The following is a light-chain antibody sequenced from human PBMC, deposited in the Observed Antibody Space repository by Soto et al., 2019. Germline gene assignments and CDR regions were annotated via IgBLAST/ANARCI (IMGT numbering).Light chain of an antibody. Sequence: DIPLTQSPSFLSASVGDRVTITCRASQGISSYLAWYQQKPGKAPKLLIYAASTLQSGVPSRFSGSGSGTAFTLTISSLQPEDFATYYCQQLNSYPLTFGPGTKVDIK. CDR1: QGISSY. CDR2: AAS. J-gene: IGKJ3*01. CDR3: QQLNSYPLT. V-gene: IGKV1-9*01.